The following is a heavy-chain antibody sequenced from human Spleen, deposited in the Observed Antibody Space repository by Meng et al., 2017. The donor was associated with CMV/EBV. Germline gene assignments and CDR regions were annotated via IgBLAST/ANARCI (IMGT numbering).Heavy chain of an antibody. CDR3: AKDSRSGYYTSQDY. CDR1: GFTFSNFA. V-gene: IGHV3-23*03. Sequence: AFGFTFSNFAMRWVRQAPGKGLVCVSVIYGGGSSTYYADSVKGRFTISRDNSKNTLYLQMNSLRAEDTAVYYCAKDSRSGYYTSQDYWGQGTLVTVSS. D-gene: IGHD3-3*01. CDR2: IYGGGSST. J-gene: IGHJ4*02.